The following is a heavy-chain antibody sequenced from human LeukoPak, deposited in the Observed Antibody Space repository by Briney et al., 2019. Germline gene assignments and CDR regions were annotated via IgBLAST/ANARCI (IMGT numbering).Heavy chain of an antibody. D-gene: IGHD1-26*01. CDR1: GGSISGSNW. CDR2: FHHAGST. CDR3: ARNIVGDNAFDY. V-gene: IGHV4-4*02. Sequence: SGTLSLTCGVSGGSISGSNWWSWVRQPPGKGLEWIGEFHHAGSTNYNPSLKSRVTISVDKSKNQFSLRLSSVTAADTAVYYCARNIVGDNAFDYWGQGTLVTVSS. J-gene: IGHJ4*02.